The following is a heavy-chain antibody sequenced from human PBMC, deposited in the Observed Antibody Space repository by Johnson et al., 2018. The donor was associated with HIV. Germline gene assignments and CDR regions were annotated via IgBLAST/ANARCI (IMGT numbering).Heavy chain of an antibody. Sequence: VQLVESGGGLVQPGGSLRLSCAASGYTFSHYWMSWVRQAPGKGLEWVANIKQDGSEKYYVDSVKGRFTISRDNAKNSLYLQMNSLRAEDTAVYYCARVSAYSYGWVSPAFDIWGQGTMVTVSS. CDR1: GYTFSHYW. CDR2: IKQDGSEK. D-gene: IGHD5-18*01. J-gene: IGHJ3*02. V-gene: IGHV3-7*05. CDR3: ARVSAYSYGWVSPAFDI.